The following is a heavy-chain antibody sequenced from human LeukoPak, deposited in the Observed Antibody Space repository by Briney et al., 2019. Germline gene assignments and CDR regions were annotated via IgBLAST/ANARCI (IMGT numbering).Heavy chain of an antibody. Sequence: ASVKVSCKASGYTFTSYGISWVRQAPGQGLEWMGWISAYNGNTNYAQKLQGRVTMTTNTSTSTAYMELRSLRSDDTAVYYCARDDIVGATEWFDPWGRGTLVTVSS. V-gene: IGHV1-18*01. CDR3: ARDDIVGATEWFDP. CDR1: GYTFTSYG. J-gene: IGHJ5*02. CDR2: ISAYNGNT. D-gene: IGHD1-26*01.